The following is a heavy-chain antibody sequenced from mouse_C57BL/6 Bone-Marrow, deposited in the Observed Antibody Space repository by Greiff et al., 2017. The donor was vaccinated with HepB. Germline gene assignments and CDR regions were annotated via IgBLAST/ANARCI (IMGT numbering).Heavy chain of an antibody. J-gene: IGHJ4*01. CDR1: GFSLTSYG. V-gene: IGHV2-2*01. CDR2: IWSGGNT. CDR3: ARTYYYGSSNYAMDY. Sequence: QVQLQQSGPGLVQPSQSLSITCTVSGFSLTSYGVQRVRPSPGKGLEWLGVIWSGGNTDYNAAFISRLSISKDNSKSQVFFKMNSLQADDTAIYYCARTYYYGSSNYAMDYWGQGTSVTVSS. D-gene: IGHD1-1*01.